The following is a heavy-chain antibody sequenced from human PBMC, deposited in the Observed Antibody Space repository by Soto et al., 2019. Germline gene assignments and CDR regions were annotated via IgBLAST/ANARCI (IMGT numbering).Heavy chain of an antibody. D-gene: IGHD3-22*01. J-gene: IGHJ4*02. V-gene: IGHV4-59*08. Sequence: SETLSLTCTVCGASISDYYWGWIRQSPGKGLEWIGYIYYTGTTKYNPSLKSRVTISVDSSKNQFSLKLDSVTAADTAVYYCARLGGYYHAFDSWGQGTLVTVS. CDR3: ARLGGYYHAFDS. CDR2: IYYTGTT. CDR1: GASISDYY.